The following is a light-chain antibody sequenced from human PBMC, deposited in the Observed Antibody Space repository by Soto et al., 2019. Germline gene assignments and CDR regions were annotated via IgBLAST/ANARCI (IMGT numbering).Light chain of an antibody. V-gene: IGLV3-1*01. J-gene: IGLJ2*01. CDR2: QDS. Sequence: SYELTQPPSVSVSPGQTASITCSGDKLGDKYACWYQQQPGQSPVLVIYQDSKRPSGIHERFSGSNSGNTATLTISGTQAMDEADYYCQAWDSSTGVFGGGTKLTVL. CDR1: KLGDKY. CDR3: QAWDSSTGV.